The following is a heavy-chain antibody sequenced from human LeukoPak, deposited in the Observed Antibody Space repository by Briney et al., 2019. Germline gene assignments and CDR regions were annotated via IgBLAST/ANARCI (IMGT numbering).Heavy chain of an antibody. CDR3: ARDSSSTWYLAFDI. D-gene: IGHD6-13*01. V-gene: IGHV3-7*01. CDR1: GFTFNNYW. J-gene: IGHJ3*02. Sequence: GGSLRLSCTASGFTFNNYWMMWVRQAPGKGLEWVANIREDGSEKNYVDSVKGRFTISRDNSKNTLYLQMNSLRAEDTAVYYCARDSSSTWYLAFDIWGQGTMVTVSS. CDR2: IREDGSEK.